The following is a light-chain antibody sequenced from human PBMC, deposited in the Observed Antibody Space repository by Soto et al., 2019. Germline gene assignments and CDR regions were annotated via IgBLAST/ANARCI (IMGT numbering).Light chain of an antibody. V-gene: IGLV2-14*01. Sequence: QSALTQPASVSGSPGQSITISCTGTSSDVGGYNYVSWYQQHPGKAPKLMIYEVSNRPSGVSNRFSGSKSGNTASLTISGLQAEDEGDYYCSSYTSSSGWVFGGGTQLTVL. CDR2: EVS. CDR1: SSDVGGYNY. J-gene: IGLJ3*02. CDR3: SSYTSSSGWV.